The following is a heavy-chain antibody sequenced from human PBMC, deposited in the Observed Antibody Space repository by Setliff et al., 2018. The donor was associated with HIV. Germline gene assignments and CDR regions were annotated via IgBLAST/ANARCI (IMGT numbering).Heavy chain of an antibody. CDR3: AIRRVIPEAGVGPNSYYVVGV. Sequence: ESLKISCKGSGYRFTSYWIGWVRQMPGKGLEWMGIIYPGDSETRYSPSFQGQVTIAVDKSISTAYLQWSCLKASDTAMYCCAIRRVIPEAGVGPNSYYVVGVWGQGTTVTVSS. CDR1: GYRFTSYW. V-gene: IGHV5-51*01. D-gene: IGHD6-13*01. CDR2: IYPGDSET. J-gene: IGHJ6*02.